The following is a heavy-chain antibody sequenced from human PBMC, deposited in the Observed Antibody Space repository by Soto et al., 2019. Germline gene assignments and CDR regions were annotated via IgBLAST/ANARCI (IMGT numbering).Heavy chain of an antibody. J-gene: IGHJ4*02. CDR3: AKGGPDGFCSGGRCYFDY. CDR2: ISGNSNII. D-gene: IGHD2-15*01. Sequence: EVQLVESGGGLVQPGRSLRLSCAASGFTFDDYAMHWVRRVPGKGLEGVSGISGNSNIIGYADSVKGRFTISRDNAKNSLYLQMNSLRPEDTALYYCAKGGPDGFCSGGRCYFDYWGQGTLVTVSS. CDR1: GFTFDDYA. V-gene: IGHV3-9*01.